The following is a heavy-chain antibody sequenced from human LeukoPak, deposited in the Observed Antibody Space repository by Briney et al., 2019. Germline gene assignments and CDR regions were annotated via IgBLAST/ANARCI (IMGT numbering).Heavy chain of an antibody. CDR2: LYTGGST. D-gene: IGHD1-7*01. CDR1: GFLVSDNY. V-gene: IGHV3-53*01. Sequence: GGSLRLSCAASGFLVSDNYMHWLRQAPGKGLEWVSVLYTGGSTYYADSGKGRFTISRDNSKSTLYLQMNSLRVEDTAVYYCARDHWNYHAFDYWGQGTLVTVSS. J-gene: IGHJ4*02. CDR3: ARDHWNYHAFDY.